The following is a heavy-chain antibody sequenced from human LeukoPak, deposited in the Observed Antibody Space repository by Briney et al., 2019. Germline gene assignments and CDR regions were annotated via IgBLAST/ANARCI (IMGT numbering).Heavy chain of an antibody. CDR1: GGSISSYY. J-gene: IGHJ6*02. Sequence: SETLSLTCTVSGGSISSYYWSWIRQPAGKGLEWIGRIYTSGSTNYNPSLKGRVTMSVDTSKNQFSLKLSSVTAADTAVYYCARGPTYYDFWSGYYNPPDYYYGMDVWGQGTTVTVSS. V-gene: IGHV4-4*07. CDR2: IYTSGST. CDR3: ARGPTYYDFWSGYYNPPDYYYGMDV. D-gene: IGHD3-3*01.